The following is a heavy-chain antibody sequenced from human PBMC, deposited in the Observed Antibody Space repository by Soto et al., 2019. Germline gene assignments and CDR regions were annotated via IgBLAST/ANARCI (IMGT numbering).Heavy chain of an antibody. Sequence: ASVKVSCKASGYSFTGYGINWVRQAPGRGLEWPGRITTYNGDTNYAQNFQGRLTMTTDTSTGTTYMELRSLRSDDTAVYYCARGRGYSLIPVVDDAVDVWGQGTLVTVSS. CDR1: GYSFTGYG. J-gene: IGHJ3*01. D-gene: IGHD5-12*01. V-gene: IGHV1-18*04. CDR3: ARGRGYSLIPVVDDAVDV. CDR2: ITTYNGDT.